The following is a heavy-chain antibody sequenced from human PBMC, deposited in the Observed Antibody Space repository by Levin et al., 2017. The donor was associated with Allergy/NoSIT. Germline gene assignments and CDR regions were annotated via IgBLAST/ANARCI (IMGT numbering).Heavy chain of an antibody. V-gene: IGHV3-11*05. J-gene: IGHJ4*02. CDR2: ISRGNSYT. D-gene: IGHD3-10*01. CDR1: FFLFISSS. CDR3: ARGRVPNDY. Sequence: GGSLRLSCASSFFLFISSSLLFLLPSPLKGLEWVSYISRGNSYTNYLDSVKGRFTISRDNAKNSLYLQMNSLRAEDTAIYYCARGRVPNDYWGQGTLVTVSS.